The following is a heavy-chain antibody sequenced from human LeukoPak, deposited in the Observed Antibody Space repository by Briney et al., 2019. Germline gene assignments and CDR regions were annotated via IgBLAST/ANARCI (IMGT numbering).Heavy chain of an antibody. CDR2: LRYDGSNK. V-gene: IGHV3-30*02. Sequence: GGSLRLSCAASGFTFSSYGMHWVRQAPGKGLEWVAFLRYDGSNKYYADSVKGRFTISRDNSKNTLYLQMNSLRAEETAVYYCAKLAVVVPAASWCDPWGQGTLVTVSS. CDR3: AKLAVVVPAASWCDP. CDR1: GFTFSSYG. D-gene: IGHD2-2*01. J-gene: IGHJ5*02.